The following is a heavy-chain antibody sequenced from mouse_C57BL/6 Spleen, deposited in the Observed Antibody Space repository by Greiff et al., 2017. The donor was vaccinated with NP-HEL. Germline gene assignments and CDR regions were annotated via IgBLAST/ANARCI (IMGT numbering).Heavy chain of an antibody. CDR1: GFSLTSYG. D-gene: IGHD2-3*01. CDR2: IWGDGST. V-gene: IGHV2-3*01. J-gene: IGHJ4*01. Sequence: VKLVESGPGLAAPSQSLSLTCTVSGFSLTSYGVSWVRQPPGKGLEWLGVIWGDGSTNYHLALISRLSISKANSKSQVFLKLNSLQTADTATDYCANDDGYYDYAMDDWGKGTSVTVAS. CDR3: ANDDGYYDYAMDD.